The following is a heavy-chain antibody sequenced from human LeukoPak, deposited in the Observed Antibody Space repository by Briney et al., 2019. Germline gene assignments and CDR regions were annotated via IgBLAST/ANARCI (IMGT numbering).Heavy chain of an antibody. V-gene: IGHV1-2*02. J-gene: IGHJ5*02. Sequence: ASVKVSCKASGYTFTGYYMHWVRQAPGQGLEWMGWIDPNSGATDSAQKFQGRVTVTRDTSINTVYMELGRLTSDDTGVYYCARGRASLTAWFVPWGQGTLVTVSS. CDR2: IDPNSGAT. D-gene: IGHD1-20*01. CDR1: GYTFTGYY. CDR3: ARGRASLTAWFVP.